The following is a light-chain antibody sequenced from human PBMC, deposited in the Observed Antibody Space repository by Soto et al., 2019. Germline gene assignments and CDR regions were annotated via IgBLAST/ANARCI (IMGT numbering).Light chain of an antibody. CDR3: QQYGSSPIT. CDR1: QSVSSSY. CDR2: DAS. J-gene: IGKJ5*01. V-gene: IGKV3D-20*01. Sequence: EIVLTQSPGTLSLSPGERATRSCRASQSVSSSYLAWYQQKPGLAPRLLIYDASSRASGIPERFSGSGSGTGFSLTISSLEPEDSAVYYCQQYGSSPITFGQGTRLEIK.